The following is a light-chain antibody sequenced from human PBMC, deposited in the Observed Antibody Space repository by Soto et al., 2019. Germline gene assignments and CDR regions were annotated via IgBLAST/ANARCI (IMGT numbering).Light chain of an antibody. Sequence: DIQMTQSPSILSASVGDRVTITCRASQRISSCLNWYQQKPGKAPKLLIYKASGLESGVPSRFSGSGSGTEFTLTISSLQPEDFATYYCQQSNSKPWTFGQGTKVDIK. CDR2: KAS. CDR3: QQSNSKPWT. CDR1: QRISSC. J-gene: IGKJ1*01. V-gene: IGKV1-5*03.